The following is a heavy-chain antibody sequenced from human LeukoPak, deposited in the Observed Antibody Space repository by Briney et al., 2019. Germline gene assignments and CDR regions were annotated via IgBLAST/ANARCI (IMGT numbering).Heavy chain of an antibody. D-gene: IGHD3-10*01. CDR2: IIPIFDTA. CDR3: ARGLSPTRRESDY. J-gene: IGHJ4*02. CDR1: GGTFSSYA. Sequence: ASVKVSCKTSGGTFSSYAISWVRQAPGQGLEWIGDIIPIFDTANYAQKFQGRVTITADESATTSYMELSSLRSEDTAVYYCARGLSPTRRESDYWGQGTLVTVSS. V-gene: IGHV1-69*13.